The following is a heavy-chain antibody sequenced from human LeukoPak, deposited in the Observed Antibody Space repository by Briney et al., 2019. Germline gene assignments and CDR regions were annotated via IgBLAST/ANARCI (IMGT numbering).Heavy chain of an antibody. CDR3: ARGSGSSFSFGY. CDR1: GYTFTSYD. V-gene: IGHV1-8*01. CDR2: MNPNSGNT. Sequence: ASVKVSCKASGYTFTSYDINWVRQATGQGLEWMGWMNPNSGNTGYAQKFQGRVTMTRNTSISTAYMELSSLRSEDTAVYYCARGSGSSFSFGYWGQGTLVTVSS. J-gene: IGHJ4*02. D-gene: IGHD6-13*01.